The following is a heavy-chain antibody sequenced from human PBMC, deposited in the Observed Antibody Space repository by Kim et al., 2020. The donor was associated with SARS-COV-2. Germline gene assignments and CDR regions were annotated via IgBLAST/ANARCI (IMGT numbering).Heavy chain of an antibody. J-gene: IGHJ6*02. D-gene: IGHD6-13*01. CDR2: IYYSGST. Sequence: SETLSLTCTVSGGSISSSSYYWGWIRQPPGKGLEWIGSIYYSGSTYYNPSLKSRVTISVDTSKNQFSLKLSSVTAADTAVYYCARHMGAAAGNYYYYGMDVWGQGTTVTVSS. V-gene: IGHV4-39*01. CDR1: GGSISSSSYY. CDR3: ARHMGAAAGNYYYYGMDV.